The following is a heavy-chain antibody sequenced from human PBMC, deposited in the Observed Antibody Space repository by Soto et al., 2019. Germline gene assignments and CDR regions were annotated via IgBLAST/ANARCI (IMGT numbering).Heavy chain of an antibody. D-gene: IGHD1-7*01. CDR2: ISSSSSYI. V-gene: IGHV3-21*01. CDR3: ARVNNNWNYGHFHY. Sequence: GGSLRLSCAASGFTFSSYSMNWVRQAPGKGLEWVSSISSSSSYIYYADSVKGRFTISRDKAKNSLYLQMNSLRAEDTAVYYCARVNNNWNYGHFHYWARGPMGTISS. J-gene: IGHJ4*02. CDR1: GFTFSSYS.